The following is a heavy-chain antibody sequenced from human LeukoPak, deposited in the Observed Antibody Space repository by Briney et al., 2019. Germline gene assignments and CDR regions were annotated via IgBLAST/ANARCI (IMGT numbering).Heavy chain of an antibody. Sequence: SETLSLTCTVSGGSISSYYWSWIRPPPGKGLEWIGYIYYSGSTNYNPSLKSRVTISVDTSKNQFSLKLSSVTAADTAVYYCARSMVRGVIGWGYYFDYWGQGTLVTVSS. D-gene: IGHD3-10*01. CDR2: IYYSGST. V-gene: IGHV4-59*01. CDR3: ARSMVRGVIGWGYYFDY. CDR1: GGSISSYY. J-gene: IGHJ4*02.